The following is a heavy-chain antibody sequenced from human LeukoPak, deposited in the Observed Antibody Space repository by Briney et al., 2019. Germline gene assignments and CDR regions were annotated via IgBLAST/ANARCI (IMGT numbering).Heavy chain of an antibody. CDR3: ARDLRPYYYDSSGYSD. CDR2: INSDGSST. D-gene: IGHD3-22*01. V-gene: IGHV3-74*01. Sequence: PGGSLRLSCAASGFTFSSYSMNWVRQAPGKGLVWVSRINSDGSSTSYADSVKGRFTISRDNAKNTLYLQMNSLRAEDTAVYYCARDLRPYYYDSSGYSDWGQGTLVTVSS. J-gene: IGHJ4*02. CDR1: GFTFSSYS.